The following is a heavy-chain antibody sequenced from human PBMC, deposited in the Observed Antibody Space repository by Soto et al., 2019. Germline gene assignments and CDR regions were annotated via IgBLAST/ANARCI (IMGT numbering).Heavy chain of an antibody. Sequence: PSETLALTCTVSGGSISSYYWSWIRQPPGKGLEWIGYIYYSGSTNYNPSLKSRVTISVDTSKNQFSLKLSSVTAADTAVYYCARFLDGMDVWGQGTTVTVSS. CDR2: IYYSGST. V-gene: IGHV4-59*01. CDR3: ARFLDGMDV. CDR1: GGSISSYY. J-gene: IGHJ6*02.